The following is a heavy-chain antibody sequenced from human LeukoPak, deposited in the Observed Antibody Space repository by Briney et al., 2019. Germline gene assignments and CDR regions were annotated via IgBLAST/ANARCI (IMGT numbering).Heavy chain of an antibody. CDR3: ARWAGNDY. CDR2: INPSGGST. J-gene: IGHJ4*02. Sequence: ASVKVSCKASGYTFTSYYMHWVRQAPGQGLEWMGIINPSGGSTSYALKFQGRVTMTRDTSTSTAYMELRSLRSDDTAVYYCARWAGNDYWGQGTLVTVSS. CDR1: GYTFTSYY. D-gene: IGHD1-26*01. V-gene: IGHV1-46*01.